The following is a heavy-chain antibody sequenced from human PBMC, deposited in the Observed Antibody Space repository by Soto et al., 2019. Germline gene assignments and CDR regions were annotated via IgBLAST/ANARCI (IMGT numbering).Heavy chain of an antibody. CDR3: AADTYQDDVWSNDPYYYYGMDV. D-gene: IGHD3-3*01. CDR2: IVVGSGST. J-gene: IGHJ6*02. V-gene: IGHV1-58*01. Sequence: ASVKVSCKASGFTFNRSAVQSVRQARGQRLEWIGRIVVGSGSTYYAQKFQERDTITRDMSTSTAYMQLSSLRSEDTAVFYCAADTYQDDVWSNDPYYYYGMDVWGHGTKVTVSS. CDR1: GFTFNRSA.